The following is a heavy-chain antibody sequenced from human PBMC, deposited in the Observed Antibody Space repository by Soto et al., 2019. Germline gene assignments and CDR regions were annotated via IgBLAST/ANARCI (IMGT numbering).Heavy chain of an antibody. CDR1: GGSISSYY. CDR3: ARLTYSSSWPFFDY. D-gene: IGHD6-13*01. J-gene: IGHJ4*02. Sequence: QVQLQESGPGLVKPSETLSLTCTVSGGSISSYYWSWIRQPPGKGLEWIGYIYYSGSTNYNPSLKSRVTISVDTSKTQFSLKLSSVTAADTAVYYCARLTYSSSWPFFDYWGQGTLVTVSS. CDR2: IYYSGST. V-gene: IGHV4-59*01.